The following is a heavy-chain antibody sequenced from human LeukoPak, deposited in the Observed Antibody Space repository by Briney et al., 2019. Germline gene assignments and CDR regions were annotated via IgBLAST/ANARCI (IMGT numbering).Heavy chain of an antibody. V-gene: IGHV1-3*01. CDR2: INAGNGNT. CDR1: GYTFTSYA. CDR3: ASSRYCSSTSCPSEYYYYYYMDV. Sequence: GASVKVSCKASGYTFTSYAMHWVRQAPGQRLEWMGWINAGNGNTKYSQKFQGRVTITADESTSTAYMELSSLRSEDTAVYYCASSRYCSSTSCPSEYYYYYYMDVWGKGTTVTVSS. J-gene: IGHJ6*03. D-gene: IGHD2-2*01.